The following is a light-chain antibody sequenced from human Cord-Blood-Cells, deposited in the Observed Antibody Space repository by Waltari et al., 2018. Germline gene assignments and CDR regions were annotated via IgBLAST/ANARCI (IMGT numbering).Light chain of an antibody. Sequence: EIVLTQSPATLSLSPGERATLPCRASQSVSSYLAWYQQKPGQAPRLLIYDASNRATGIPARFRGSGSGTDFTLTISSLEPEDFAVYYCQQRSNWWTFGQGTKVEIK. V-gene: IGKV3-11*01. CDR1: QSVSSY. CDR2: DAS. J-gene: IGKJ1*01. CDR3: QQRSNWWT.